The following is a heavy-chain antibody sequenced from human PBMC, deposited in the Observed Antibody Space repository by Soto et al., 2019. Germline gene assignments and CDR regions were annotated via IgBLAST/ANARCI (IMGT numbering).Heavy chain of an antibody. CDR1: SGSISSSNW. V-gene: IGHV4-4*02. Sequence: PSETLSLTCAVSSGSISSSNWWSWVRQPPGKGLEWIGEIYHSGSTNYNPSLKSRVTISVDKSKNQFSLKLSSVTAADTAVYYCARDIVVVPAANAPGYGWFDPWGQGTLVTVSS. D-gene: IGHD2-2*01. J-gene: IGHJ5*02. CDR2: IYHSGST. CDR3: ARDIVVVPAANAPGYGWFDP.